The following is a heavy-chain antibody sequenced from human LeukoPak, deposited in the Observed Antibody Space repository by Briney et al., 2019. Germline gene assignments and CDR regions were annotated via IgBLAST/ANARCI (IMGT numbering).Heavy chain of an antibody. Sequence: PGRSLTLSCAASGFTFSTYGMHWVRQAPGKGLEWVAVIWYDGTNEYYADSVEGRFTISRDNSKNTLYLQMNSLRAEDTALYFCARDYGSGRGVEISYYHYGMDVWAKGPRSPSP. CDR3: ARDYGSGRGVEISYYHYGMDV. D-gene: IGHD3-10*01. CDR2: IWYDGTNE. V-gene: IGHV3-33*01. CDR1: GFTFSTYG. J-gene: IGHJ6*02.